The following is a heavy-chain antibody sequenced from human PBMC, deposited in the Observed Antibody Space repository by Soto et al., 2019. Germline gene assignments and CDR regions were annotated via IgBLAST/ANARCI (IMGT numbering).Heavy chain of an antibody. CDR2: IYYSGST. CDR3: ARHGYCSGGSCSRRYFQH. J-gene: IGHJ1*01. CDR1: GGSISSSSYY. V-gene: IGHV4-39*01. D-gene: IGHD2-15*01. Sequence: SETLSLTCTVSGGSISSSSYYWGWIRQPPGKGLEWIGSIYYSGSTYYNPSLKSRVTISVDTSKNQFSLKLSSVTAADTAVCYCARHGYCSGGSCSRRYFQHWGQGTLVTVSS.